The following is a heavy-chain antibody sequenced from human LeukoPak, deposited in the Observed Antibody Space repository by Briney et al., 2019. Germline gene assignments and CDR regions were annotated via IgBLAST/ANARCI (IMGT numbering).Heavy chain of an antibody. Sequence: GGSLRLSCAASGFTFSDYYMSWIRQAPGKGLEWVSYISSSDSTMYYADSVKGRFTISRDNAKNSLYLLMNSLRAEDTAVYYCAPLAAALSYWGQGTLVTVSS. J-gene: IGHJ4*02. CDR3: APLAAALSY. CDR2: ISSSDSTM. CDR1: GFTFSDYY. D-gene: IGHD6-13*01. V-gene: IGHV3-11*04.